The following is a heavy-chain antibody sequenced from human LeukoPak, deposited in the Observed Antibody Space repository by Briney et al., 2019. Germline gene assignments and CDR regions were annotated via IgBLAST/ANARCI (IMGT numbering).Heavy chain of an antibody. J-gene: IGHJ6*02. D-gene: IGHD3-10*01. CDR2: IYPGDSDT. V-gene: IGHV5-51*01. CDR1: GYSFTNYR. CDR3: GRDSDYYGMDV. Sequence: GESLQISCQGSGYSFTNYRTGWVGHIRGKGLEWMGIIYPGDSDTRYSPSFQGQVTISADKSISTAYLQWSSLKASDTAMYYCGRDSDYYGMDVWGPGTTVTVSS.